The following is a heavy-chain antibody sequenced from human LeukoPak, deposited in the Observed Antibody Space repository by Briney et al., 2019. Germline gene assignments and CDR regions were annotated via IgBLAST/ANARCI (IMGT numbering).Heavy chain of an antibody. J-gene: IGHJ1*01. CDR3: ARRRYYDSTGYFE. D-gene: IGHD3-22*01. CDR1: GDFLSRSSYY. Sequence: PSETLSLTCTVSGDFLSRSSYYCGWIRQPPGKGLEWIGDIYYTGKNCYNPSLKSQVFIWIDTSKNYFSLNLNFVTGAGTAVYYYARRRYYDSTGYFEWGRGSLVTVSS. V-gene: IGHV4-39*02. CDR2: IYYTGKN.